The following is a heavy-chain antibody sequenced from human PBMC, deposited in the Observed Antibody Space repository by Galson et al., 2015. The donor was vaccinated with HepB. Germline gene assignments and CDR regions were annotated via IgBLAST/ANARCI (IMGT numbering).Heavy chain of an antibody. CDR2: ISGSGGST. V-gene: IGHV3-23*01. J-gene: IGHJ4*02. CDR3: ASTAPTSYYDFWSGYAPIDGG. D-gene: IGHD3-3*01. CDR1: GFTFSSYA. Sequence: SLRLSCAASGFTFSSYAMSWVRQAPGKGLEWVSAISGSGGSTYYADSVKGRFTISRDNSKNTLYLQMNSLRAEDTAVYYCASTAPTSYYDFWSGYAPIDGGWDQGTLVTVSS.